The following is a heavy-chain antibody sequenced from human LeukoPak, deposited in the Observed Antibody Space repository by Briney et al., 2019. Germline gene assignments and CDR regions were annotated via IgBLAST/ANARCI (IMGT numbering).Heavy chain of an antibody. V-gene: IGHV4-39*01. J-gene: IGHJ3*02. Sequence: GSLRLSCAASGFSFSTSDMNWIRQPPGKGLEWIGSIYFSETKYNPSLKSRITISGDTSKNQFSLKLSSVTAADTAVYYCASPSKLVISRGGFDIWGQGTMVTVSA. CDR3: ASPSKLVISRGGFDI. CDR2: IYFSET. CDR1: GFSFSTSD. D-gene: IGHD2-15*01.